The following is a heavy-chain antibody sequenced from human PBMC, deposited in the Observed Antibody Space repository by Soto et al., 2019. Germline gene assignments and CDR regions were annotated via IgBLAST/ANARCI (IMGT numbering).Heavy chain of an antibody. Sequence: GGSLRLSCAASGFTFSSYAMHWVRQAPGKGLEWVAVISYDGSNKYYADSVKGRFTISRDNSKNTLYLQMNSLRAEDTAVYYCARPRVGATAWFDPWGQGTLVTVSS. J-gene: IGHJ5*02. CDR3: ARPRVGATAWFDP. CDR1: GFTFSSYA. V-gene: IGHV3-30-3*01. CDR2: ISYDGSNK. D-gene: IGHD1-26*01.